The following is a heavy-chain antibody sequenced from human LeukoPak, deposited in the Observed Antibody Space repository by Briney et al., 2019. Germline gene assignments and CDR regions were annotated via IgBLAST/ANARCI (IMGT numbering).Heavy chain of an antibody. J-gene: IGHJ3*02. Sequence: SETLSLTCTVSGGSTSSYYWSWLRQPPGKGLEWVGYIYYSGSTNYNPSLKRRVTISVDTSKNQFSLQLSSVTAADTAVYYCARHDSSGWQDAFDIWGQGTMVTVSS. CDR1: GGSTSSYY. D-gene: IGHD6-19*01. CDR2: IYYSGST. CDR3: ARHDSSGWQDAFDI. V-gene: IGHV4-59*08.